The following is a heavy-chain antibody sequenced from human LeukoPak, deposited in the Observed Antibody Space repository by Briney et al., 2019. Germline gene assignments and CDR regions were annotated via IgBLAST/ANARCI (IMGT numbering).Heavy chain of an antibody. CDR1: GGTFSSYA. CDR3: ARSYDSSGYLFDY. J-gene: IGHJ4*02. V-gene: IGHV1-69*01. CDR2: IIPIFGTA. D-gene: IGHD3-22*01. Sequence: SVKVSCKASGGTFSSYAISWVRQAPGQGLEWMGGIIPIFGTANYAQKFQGRVTITADESTSTAYMELSSLRSEDTAVYYCARSYDSSGYLFDYWGRGTLVTVSS.